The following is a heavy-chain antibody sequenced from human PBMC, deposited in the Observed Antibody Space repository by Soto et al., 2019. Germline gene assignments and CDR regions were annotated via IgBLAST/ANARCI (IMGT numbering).Heavy chain of an antibody. CDR3: AGRIEARHRHNWFDP. CDR2: IIPIFGTA. CDR1: GGTFSSYA. V-gene: IGHV1-69*01. Sequence: QVQLVQSGAEVKKPGSSVKVSCKASGGTFSSYAISWVRQAPGQGLEWMGGIIPIFGTANYAQKFQGRVTITADESTSTAYMARSSLRPEDTAVYYCAGRIEARHRHNWFDPWGQGTLVTVSS. J-gene: IGHJ5*02. D-gene: IGHD6-6*01.